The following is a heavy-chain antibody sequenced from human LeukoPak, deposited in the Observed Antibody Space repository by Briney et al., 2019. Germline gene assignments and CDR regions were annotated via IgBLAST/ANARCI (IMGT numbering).Heavy chain of an antibody. CDR2: ISDSGRST. CDR1: GFTFSGYA. Sequence: GGSLRLSCAASGFTFSGYAMTWVRQAPGKGLEWVSAISDSGRSTYYADSVKGRFTISRDISKSTLYLQMNSLRAEDTALYYCAKGQKWELPLDFWGQGTLVTVSS. J-gene: IGHJ4*02. V-gene: IGHV3-23*01. CDR3: AKGQKWELPLDF. D-gene: IGHD1-26*01.